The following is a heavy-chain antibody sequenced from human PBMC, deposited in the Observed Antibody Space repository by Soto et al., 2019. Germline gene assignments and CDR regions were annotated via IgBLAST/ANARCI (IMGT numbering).Heavy chain of an antibody. CDR2: VYWDDDK. V-gene: IGHV2-5*02. J-gene: IGHJ4*02. D-gene: IGHD3-16*01. CDR1: GFSLNTRDVG. CDR3: AHCRGGVASF. Sequence: QITLNESGPALVKPTQTLTLTCTFSGFSLNTRDVGVGWIRQPPGKALEWLGVVYWDDDKTYSPSLKSRLTITNDTPKNQVVLRMTKMDPVATATYFCAHCRGGVASFWGQGTLVTVSS.